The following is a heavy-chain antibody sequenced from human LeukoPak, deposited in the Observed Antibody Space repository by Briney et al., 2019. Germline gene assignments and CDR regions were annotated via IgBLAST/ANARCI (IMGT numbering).Heavy chain of an antibody. CDR2: INSDGSST. D-gene: IGHD3-3*01. V-gene: IGHV3-74*01. CDR3: ARQAYQYYDFWSGYHDY. CDR1: GFTFSSYW. J-gene: IGHJ4*02. Sequence: PGGSLRLSCAASGFTFSSYWMHWVRQAPGKGLVWVSRINSDGSSTSYADSVKGRVTISRDNAKNTLYLQMNSLRAEDTAVYYCARQAYQYYDFWSGYHDYWGQGTLVTVSS.